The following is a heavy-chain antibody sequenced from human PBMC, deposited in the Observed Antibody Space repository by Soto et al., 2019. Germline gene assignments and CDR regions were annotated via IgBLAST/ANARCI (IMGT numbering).Heavy chain of an antibody. J-gene: IGHJ4*01. CDR2: ISGSGGST. CDR1: GFTFSSYA. CDR3: AEDARGGEPLWPYDY. Sequence: VGSLRLSWAASGFTFSSYAMTWVRQAPGTGLEWVSGISGSGGSTYYADSVKGRFTISRGNSKNTLVLQMNSLRAEDTAVYYCAEDARGGEPLWPYDYWGQGTLVTVSS. V-gene: IGHV3-23*01. D-gene: IGHD1-1*01.